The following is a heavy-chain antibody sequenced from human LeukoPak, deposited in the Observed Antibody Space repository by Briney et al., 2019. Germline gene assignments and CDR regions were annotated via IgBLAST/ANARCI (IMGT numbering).Heavy chain of an antibody. Sequence: GESLKISGKGSGYSFTSYWIGWVRQMPGKGLEWMGIIYPGDSETRYSPALQGQVTISADKSISTAYLQWSSLKASDTAMYHCARREGFGSGSSYYFDYWGQGTLVTVSS. CDR3: ARREGFGSGSSYYFDY. V-gene: IGHV5-51*01. D-gene: IGHD3-10*01. CDR1: GYSFTSYW. J-gene: IGHJ4*02. CDR2: IYPGDSET.